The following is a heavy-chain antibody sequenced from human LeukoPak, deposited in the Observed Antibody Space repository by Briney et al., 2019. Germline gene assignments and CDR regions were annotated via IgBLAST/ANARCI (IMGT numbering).Heavy chain of an antibody. CDR3: ARDHSPSGAFDI. D-gene: IGHD3-10*01. CDR2: IYYSGST. CDR1: GGSISSYY. Sequence: SETLSLTCTVSGGSISSYYWSWIRQPPGKGLEWIGYIYYSGSTNYNPSLKSRVTISVDTSKNQFSLKLSSVTAADTAVYYCARDHSPSGAFDIWGQGTMVTVSS. J-gene: IGHJ3*02. V-gene: IGHV4-59*01.